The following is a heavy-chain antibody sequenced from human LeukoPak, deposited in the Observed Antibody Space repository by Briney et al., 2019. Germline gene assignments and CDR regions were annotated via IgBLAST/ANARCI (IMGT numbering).Heavy chain of an antibody. D-gene: IGHD1-20*01. Sequence: GGSLRLSCAASGFSLISSGMHWVRQAPGKGLEWVALISFDGRNQDYADSVKGRFTISRDTSNNTVSLQMNSLRPDDTAVYYCAKQAYNWNDVLGYWGQGTLVTVSS. CDR2: ISFDGRNQ. J-gene: IGHJ4*02. CDR3: AKQAYNWNDVLGY. V-gene: IGHV3-30*18. CDR1: GFSLISSG.